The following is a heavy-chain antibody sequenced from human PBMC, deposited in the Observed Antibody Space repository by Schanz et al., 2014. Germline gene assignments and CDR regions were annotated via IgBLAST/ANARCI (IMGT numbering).Heavy chain of an antibody. V-gene: IGHV1-69*02. Sequence: QVQLVQSEAEVKKPGSSVKVSCKASGGTFSSYTISWVRQAPGQGLEWMGRIIPILGIANYAQNFQGRVTITADKSTSTAYMELTSLRSEDTAVYYCASAYCSSASGCTGDYYMDVWGKGTTVTVSS. CDR3: ASAYCSSASGCTGDYYMDV. J-gene: IGHJ6*03. CDR1: GGTFSSYT. CDR2: IIPILGIA. D-gene: IGHD2-2*02.